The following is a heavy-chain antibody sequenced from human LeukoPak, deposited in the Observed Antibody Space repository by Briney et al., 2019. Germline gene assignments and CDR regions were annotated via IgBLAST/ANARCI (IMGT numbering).Heavy chain of an antibody. Sequence: NASETLSLTCTVSGGSISSYYWSWIRQPPGKGLEWIGYIYYSGSTNYNPSLKSRVTISVDTSKNQFSLKLSSVTAADTAVYYCASFRSYSGSWYVYGMDVWGQGTTVTVSS. CDR2: IYYSGST. D-gene: IGHD6-13*01. V-gene: IGHV4-59*12. CDR3: ASFRSYSGSWYVYGMDV. J-gene: IGHJ6*02. CDR1: GGSISSYY.